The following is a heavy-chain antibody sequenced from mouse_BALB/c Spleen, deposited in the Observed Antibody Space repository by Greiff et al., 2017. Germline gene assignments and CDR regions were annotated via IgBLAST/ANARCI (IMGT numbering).Heavy chain of an antibody. J-gene: IGHJ2*01. V-gene: IGHV14-4*02. CDR2: IDPENGDT. Sequence: VQLQQSGAELVRSGASVKLSCTASGFNIKDYYMHWVKQRPEQGLEWIGWIDPENGDTEYAPKFQGKATMTADTSSNTAYLQLSSLTSEDTAVYYCNSAYYRYDGFYFDYWGQGTTLTVSS. CDR3: NSAYYRYDGFYFDY. D-gene: IGHD2-14*01. CDR1: GFNIKDYY.